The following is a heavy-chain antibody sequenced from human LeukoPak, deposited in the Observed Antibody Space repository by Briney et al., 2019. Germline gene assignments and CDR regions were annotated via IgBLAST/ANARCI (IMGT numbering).Heavy chain of an antibody. Sequence: QTGGSLRLSCAASGFTFSSYAMHWVRQAPGKGLEWVAVISYDGSNKYYADSVKGRFTISRDNSKNTLYLQMNSLRAEDTAVYYCARDGSGPFDYWGQGTLVTVSS. CDR1: GFTFSSYA. D-gene: IGHD6-19*01. CDR2: ISYDGSNK. V-gene: IGHV3-30-3*01. J-gene: IGHJ4*02. CDR3: ARDGSGPFDY.